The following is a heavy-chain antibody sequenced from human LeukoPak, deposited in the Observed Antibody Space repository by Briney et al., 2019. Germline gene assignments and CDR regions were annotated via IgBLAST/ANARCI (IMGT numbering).Heavy chain of an antibody. D-gene: IGHD6-19*01. J-gene: IGHJ2*01. Sequence: GASVKVSCKASGGTFSSYAISWVRQATGQGLEWMGWMNPNSGNTGYAQKFQGRVTMTRNTSISTAYMELSSLRSEDTAVYYCARGQHSSGWYTRVLHFDLWGRGTLVTVSS. CDR2: MNPNSGNT. V-gene: IGHV1-8*02. CDR1: GGTFSSYA. CDR3: ARGQHSSGWYTRVLHFDL.